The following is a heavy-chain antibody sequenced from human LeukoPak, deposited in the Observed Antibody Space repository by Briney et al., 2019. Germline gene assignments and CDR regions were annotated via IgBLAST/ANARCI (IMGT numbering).Heavy chain of an antibody. CDR3: ARQDTITTPGVDY. CDR2: IHHSKSS. Sequence: PSGTLSLTCAVSGDSITSDKWWTWVRQPPGKGLEWIGEIHHSKSSNYYPSLKSRVTISVDKSKNQFSLELNSVTAADTAVYYCARQDTITTPGVDYWGQGTPVTVSS. J-gene: IGHJ4*02. V-gene: IGHV4-4*02. D-gene: IGHD3-3*01. CDR1: GDSITSDKW.